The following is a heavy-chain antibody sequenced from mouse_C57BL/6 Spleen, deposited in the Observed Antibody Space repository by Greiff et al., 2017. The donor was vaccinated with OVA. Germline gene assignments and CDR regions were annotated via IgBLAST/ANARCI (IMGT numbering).Heavy chain of an antibody. CDR1: GYTFTDYY. Sequence: EVQLQQSGPELVKPGASVKISCKASGYTFTDYYMNWVKQSHGKSLEWIGDINPNNGGTSYNQKFKGKATLTVDKSSSTAYMELRSLTSEDSAVYYCARREDSSGYDYFDYWGQGTTLTVSS. CDR2: INPNNGGT. D-gene: IGHD3-2*02. V-gene: IGHV1-26*01. J-gene: IGHJ2*01. CDR3: ARREDSSGYDYFDY.